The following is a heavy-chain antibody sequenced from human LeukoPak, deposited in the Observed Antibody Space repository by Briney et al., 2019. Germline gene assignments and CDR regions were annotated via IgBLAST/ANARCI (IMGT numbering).Heavy chain of an antibody. D-gene: IGHD6-19*01. CDR3: ASETHSSGWTPDYYYYYMDV. Sequence: PSETLPLTCTVSGGSISSSSYYWGWIRQPPGKGLEWIGSIYYSGSTYYNPSLKSRVTISVDTSKNRFSLKLSSVTAADTAVYYCASETHSSGWTPDYYYYYMDVWGKGTTVTVSS. CDR2: IYYSGST. V-gene: IGHV4-39*01. J-gene: IGHJ6*03. CDR1: GGSISSSSYY.